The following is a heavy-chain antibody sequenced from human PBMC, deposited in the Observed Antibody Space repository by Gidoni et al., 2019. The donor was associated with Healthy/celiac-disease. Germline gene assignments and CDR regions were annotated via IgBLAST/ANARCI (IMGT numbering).Heavy chain of an antibody. CDR1: GFTFSSYG. CDR2: IWYDGSNK. Sequence: QVQLVESGGGVVQPGRSLRLSCAASGFTFSSYGMPWVRQAPGKGLEWVAVIWYDGSNKYYADSVKGRFTISRDNSKNTLYLQMNSLRAEDTAVYYCARDLKAYYYYYGMDVWGQGTTVTVSS. J-gene: IGHJ6*02. CDR3: ARDLKAYYYYYGMDV. V-gene: IGHV3-33*01.